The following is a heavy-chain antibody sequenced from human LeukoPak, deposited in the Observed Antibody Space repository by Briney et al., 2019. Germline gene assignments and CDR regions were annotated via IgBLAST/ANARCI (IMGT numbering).Heavy chain of an antibody. V-gene: IGHV3-23*01. CDR1: GFTFSSYA. CDR3: AKGVSGVGYDSSFDY. D-gene: IGHD3-22*01. J-gene: IGHJ4*02. CDR2: ISGSGGST. Sequence: PGGSPRLSCAASGFTFSSYAMSWVRQAPGKGLEWVSAISGSGGSTYYADSVKGRFTISRDNSKNTLYLQMNSLRAEDTAVYYCAKGVSGVGYDSSFDYWGQGTLVTVSS.